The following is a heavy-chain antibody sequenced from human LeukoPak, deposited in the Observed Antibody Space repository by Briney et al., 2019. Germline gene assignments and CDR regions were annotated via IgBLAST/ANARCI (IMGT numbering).Heavy chain of an antibody. V-gene: IGHV4-34*01. J-gene: IGHJ4*02. D-gene: IGHD3-22*01. CDR3: AREVRYYYDSSGYHLFDY. CDR1: GGSFSGYY. Sequence: KPSETLSLTCAVYGGSFSGYYWSWIRQPPGKGLEWIGEINHSGSTNYNPSLKSRVTISVDTSKNQFSPKLSSVTAADTAVYYCAREVRYYYDSSGYHLFDYWGQGTLVTVSS. CDR2: INHSGST.